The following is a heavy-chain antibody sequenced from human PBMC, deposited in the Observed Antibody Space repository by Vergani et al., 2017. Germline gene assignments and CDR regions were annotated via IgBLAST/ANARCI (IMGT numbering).Heavy chain of an antibody. D-gene: IGHD5-12*01. CDR3: ARGVRGWGYEGAWWFDP. CDR2: IYTSGST. V-gene: IGHV4-61*02. CDR1: GGSISSGSYY. J-gene: IGHJ5*02. Sequence: QVQLQESGPGLVKPSQTLSLTCTVSGGSISSGSYYWSWIRQPAGKGLEWIGRIYTSGSTNYNPPLKSRVTISVDTSKNQFSLKLSSVTAADTAVYYCARGVRGWGYEGAWWFDPWGQGTLVTVSS.